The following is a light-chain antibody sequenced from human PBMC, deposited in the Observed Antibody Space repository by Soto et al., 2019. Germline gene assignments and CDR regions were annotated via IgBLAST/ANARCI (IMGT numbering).Light chain of an antibody. CDR2: DAS. CDR1: QSVSSS. CDR3: QHRSTWPPGMYT. J-gene: IGKJ5*01. V-gene: IGKV3-11*01. Sequence: EIVLTQFPSTLSLSPGERATLSCRASQSVSSSLAWYQHQPGQAPRLLMYDASNRPSCIPAMFAGRGSATDFTLLDSNLEPLDFALYYCQHRSTWPPGMYTFGQGKRLAI.